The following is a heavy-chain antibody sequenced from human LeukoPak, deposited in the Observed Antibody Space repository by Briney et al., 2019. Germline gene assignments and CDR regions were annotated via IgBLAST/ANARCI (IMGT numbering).Heavy chain of an antibody. CDR2: IYTSGST. CDR1: GGSISSYY. V-gene: IGHV4-4*09. D-gene: IGHD5-18*01. CDR3: ARHVRDDTAMGPGWFDP. J-gene: IGHJ5*02. Sequence: KASETLSLTCTVSGGSISSYYWSWIRQPPGKGLEWIGYIYTSGSTNYNPSLKSRVTISVDTSKNQFSLKLSSVTAADTAVSYCARHVRDDTAMGPGWFDPWGQGTLVTVSS.